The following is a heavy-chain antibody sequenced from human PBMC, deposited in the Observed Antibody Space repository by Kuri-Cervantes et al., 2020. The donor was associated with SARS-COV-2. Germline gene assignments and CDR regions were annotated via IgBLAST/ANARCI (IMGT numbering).Heavy chain of an antibody. D-gene: IGHD3-3*01. CDR3: ARDDPWSPTKFDY. CDR1: GYSISSGYY. CDR2: IYYSGST. Sequence: SETLSLTCAVSGYSISSGYYWGWIRQPPGKGLEWIGSIYYSGSTYYNPSLKSRVTISVDTSKNQFSLKLSSVTAADTAVYYCARDDPWSPTKFDYWGQGTLVTVSS. J-gene: IGHJ4*02. V-gene: IGHV4-38-2*02.